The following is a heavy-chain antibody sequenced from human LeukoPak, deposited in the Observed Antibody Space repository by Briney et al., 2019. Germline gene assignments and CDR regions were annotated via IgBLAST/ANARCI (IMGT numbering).Heavy chain of an antibody. CDR3: ARGGPMAGTTDY. Sequence: PGGSLRLPCAASGFTFSSYWMHWVRQAPGKGLVWVSYINTDASNTGYADSVKGRLTISRDNAKNTLYLQMNSLRAEDTAVYYCARGGPMAGTTDYWGQGTLVTVSS. J-gene: IGHJ4*02. V-gene: IGHV3-74*01. CDR2: INTDASNT. CDR1: GFTFSSYW. D-gene: IGHD1-1*01.